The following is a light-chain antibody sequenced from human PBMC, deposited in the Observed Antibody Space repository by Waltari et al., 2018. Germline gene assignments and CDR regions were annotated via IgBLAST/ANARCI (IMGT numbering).Light chain of an antibody. CDR2: TAS. CDR3: QQYNTYWLT. CDR1: ENINNF. V-gene: IGKV1-5*03. J-gene: IGKJ4*01. Sequence: IQMTQSPATLSASVGDRITITCQASENINNFLAWYQQKPGKAPKLLIYTASTLENGVPSRFSGGGSGTEFTLTISSLQPDDFATYHCQQYNTYWLTFGGGTKVEIK.